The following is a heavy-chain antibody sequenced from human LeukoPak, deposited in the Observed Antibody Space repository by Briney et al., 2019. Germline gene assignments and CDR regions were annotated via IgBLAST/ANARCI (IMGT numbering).Heavy chain of an antibody. J-gene: IGHJ3*02. CDR2: FSGSGGST. CDR3: AKGVSAAADDAFDI. D-gene: IGHD6-13*01. CDR1: GYTFSSYA. Sequence: PGGSLRLSCAASGYTFSSYAMSWVRQAPGKGLEWVSVFSGSGGSTYYADSVKGRFTISRDNSKNTLYLQMNSLRAEDTALYYCAKGVSAAADDAFDIWGQGTMVTVSS. V-gene: IGHV3-23*01.